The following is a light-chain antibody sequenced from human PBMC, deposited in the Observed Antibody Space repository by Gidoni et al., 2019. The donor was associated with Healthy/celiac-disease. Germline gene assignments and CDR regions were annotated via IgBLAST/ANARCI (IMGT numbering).Light chain of an antibody. J-gene: IGKJ1*01. Sequence: EIVMTQSPATLSVSPGERATLSCRASQSVSSNLAWYQQKPGQAPRLLIYGASTRATGIPARFSGRGSGTEFTLTISRLQSEDFAVYYCQQYNDWPPKFGQGTKVEIK. CDR2: GAS. CDR1: QSVSSN. V-gene: IGKV3-15*01. CDR3: QQYNDWPPK.